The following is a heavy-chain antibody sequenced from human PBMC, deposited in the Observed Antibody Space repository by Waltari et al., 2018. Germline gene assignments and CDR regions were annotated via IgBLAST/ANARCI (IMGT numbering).Heavy chain of an antibody. Sequence: QVQLVQSGAEVKKPGSSVKVSCKASGGTFSSYAISWVRQAPGQGLEWMGGILPILGIANDAQKFQGSIPITPDESTSTAYMELSSLRSEDTAVDYCAGDGYNPRRAYYYMDVWGKGTTVTVSS. CDR1: GGTFSSYA. CDR3: AGDGYNPRRAYYYMDV. V-gene: IGHV1-69*04. J-gene: IGHJ6*03. D-gene: IGHD5-12*01. CDR2: ILPILGIA.